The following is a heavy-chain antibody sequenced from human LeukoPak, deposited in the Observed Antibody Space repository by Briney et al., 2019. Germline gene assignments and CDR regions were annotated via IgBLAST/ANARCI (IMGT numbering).Heavy chain of an antibody. V-gene: IGHV5-51*01. J-gene: IGHJ5*02. CDR1: GYSFSSYW. D-gene: IGHD6-19*01. CDR3: ARRIAVGWFDP. CDR2: IYPGDSDT. Sequence: GESLKISCKGSGYSFSSYWIGWVRQMPGIGLEWMGIIYPGDSDTRYSPSFQGQVIISADKSISTAYLQWSSLEASDTAMYYCARRIAVGWFDPWGQGTLVTVSS.